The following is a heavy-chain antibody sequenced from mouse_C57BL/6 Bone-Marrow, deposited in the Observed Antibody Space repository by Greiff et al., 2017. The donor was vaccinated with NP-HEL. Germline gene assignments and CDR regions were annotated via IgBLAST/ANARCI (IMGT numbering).Heavy chain of an antibody. CDR2: IWWDDDK. CDR1: GFSLSTFGMG. D-gene: IGHD2-2*01. V-gene: IGHV8-8*01. CDR3: ARILTMVTTPWFAY. J-gene: IGHJ3*01. Sequence: QVQLKQSGPGILQPSQTLSLTCSFSGFSLSTFGMGVGWIRQPSGKGLEWLAHIWWDDDKYYNPALKSRLTISKDTSKNQVFLKIANVDTADTATYYCARILTMVTTPWFAYWGQGTLVTVSA.